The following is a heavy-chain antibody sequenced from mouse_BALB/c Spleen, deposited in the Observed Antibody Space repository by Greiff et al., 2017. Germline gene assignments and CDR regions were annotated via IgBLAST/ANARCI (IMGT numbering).Heavy chain of an antibody. Sequence: VQLQQSGPELVKPGASVKMSCKASGYTFTDYYMDWVKQSHGESFEWIGRVNPYNGGTSYNQKFKGKATLTVDKSSSTAYMELNSLTSEDSAVYYCAKGRYFDYWGQGTTLTVSS. J-gene: IGHJ2*01. V-gene: IGHV1-19*01. CDR3: AKGRYFDY. D-gene: IGHD3-3*01. CDR2: VNPYNGGT. CDR1: GYTFTDYY.